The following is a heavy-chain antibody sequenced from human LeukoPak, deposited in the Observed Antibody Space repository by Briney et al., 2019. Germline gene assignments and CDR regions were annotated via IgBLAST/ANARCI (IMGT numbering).Heavy chain of an antibody. CDR3: ARIPYCGGDCYPNPSYYFDY. V-gene: IGHV1-18*01. J-gene: IGHJ4*02. Sequence: ASVKVSCKASGYTFTSYGISWVRQAPGQGLEWMGWISAYNGNTTYAQKLQGRVTMTTDTSTSTAYMELRSLRSDDTAVYYCARIPYCGGDCYPNPSYYFDYWGQGTLVTVSS. D-gene: IGHD2-21*02. CDR2: ISAYNGNT. CDR1: GYTFTSYG.